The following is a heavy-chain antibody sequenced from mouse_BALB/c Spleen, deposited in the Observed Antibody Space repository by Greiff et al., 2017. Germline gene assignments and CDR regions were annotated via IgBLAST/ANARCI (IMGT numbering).Heavy chain of an antibody. CDR2: ISNGGGST. CDR1: GFTFSSYT. D-gene: IGHD2-1*01. Sequence: EVKVVESGGGLVQPGGSLKLSCAASGFTFSSYTMSWVRQTPEKRLEWVAYISNGGGSTYYPDTVKGRFTISRDNAKNTLYLQMSSLKSEDTAMYYCARHNGNYGKNYAMDYWGQGTSVTVSS. J-gene: IGHJ4*01. V-gene: IGHV5-12-2*01. CDR3: ARHNGNYGKNYAMDY.